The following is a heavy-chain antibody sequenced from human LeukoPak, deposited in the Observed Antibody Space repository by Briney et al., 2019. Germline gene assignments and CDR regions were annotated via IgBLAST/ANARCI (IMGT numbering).Heavy chain of an antibody. V-gene: IGHV3-30*04. D-gene: IGHD2-2*03. CDR3: ATVDDLDAFGI. J-gene: IGHJ3*02. Sequence: GGSLRLSCVASGFTFSSSAMHWVRQAPDMGLEWGAVTSDDGNDKYYADSVKGRFTISRDNSKNMLYLQMNSLRTDDTATYYCATVDDLDAFGIWGQGTMVTVSS. CDR1: GFTFSSSA. CDR2: TSDDGNDK.